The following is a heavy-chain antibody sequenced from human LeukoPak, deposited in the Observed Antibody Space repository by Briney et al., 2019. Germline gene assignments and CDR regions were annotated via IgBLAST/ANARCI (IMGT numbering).Heavy chain of an antibody. Sequence: SETLSLTCAVSGGSISSGGYSWSWIRQPPGTGLEWIEYIYYSGSTYYNPSLKSRVTISVDTSKNQFSLKLSSVTAADTAVYYCARGEYGSGRYYYFDYWGQGTLVTVSS. CDR1: GGSISSGGYS. CDR2: IYYSGST. CDR3: ARGEYGSGRYYYFDY. D-gene: IGHD3-10*01. V-gene: IGHV4-30-4*07. J-gene: IGHJ4*02.